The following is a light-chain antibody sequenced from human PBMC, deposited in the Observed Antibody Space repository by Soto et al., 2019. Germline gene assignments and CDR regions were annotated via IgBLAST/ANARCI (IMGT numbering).Light chain of an antibody. V-gene: IGKV1-33*01. CDR2: DAS. CDR1: HDISNY. J-gene: IGKJ4*01. Sequence: DLQIIQSPSSLSASVGDRVAITCQASHDISNYLNWYQQKPGKAPKLLIYDASNLETGVPSRFSGSGSGTDFTFTISSLQPEDIATYYCQQYDNLPLTFGGGTKVDIK. CDR3: QQYDNLPLT.